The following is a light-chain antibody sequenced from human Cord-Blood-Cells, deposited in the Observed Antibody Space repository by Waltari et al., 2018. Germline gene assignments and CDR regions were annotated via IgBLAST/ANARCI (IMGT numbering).Light chain of an antibody. V-gene: IGLV1-47*01. Sequence: QSLLTQPPSASGTPGQRVTISCSGSSSNIGSNNVYCYQQLPGTAPKLLIYRNNQRPSGVPDRFSGSKSGTSAALAISGLRSEDEADYYCAAWDDSLSGPVFGGGTKLTVL. CDR3: AAWDDSLSGPV. J-gene: IGLJ2*01. CDR1: SSNIGSNN. CDR2: RNN.